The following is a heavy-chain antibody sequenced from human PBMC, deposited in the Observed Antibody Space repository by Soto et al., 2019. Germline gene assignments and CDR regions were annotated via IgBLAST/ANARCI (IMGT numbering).Heavy chain of an antibody. CDR2: ISAHNGNT. CDR1: GYAFTTYG. D-gene: IGHD3-10*01. Sequence: QVHLVQSGAEVKKPGASVKVSCKGSGYAFTTYGITWVRQAPGQGLEWMGWISAHNGNTNYAQKLQGRVTVTRDTSTSTAYMALRSLRSNDPAVYYCARGRYGAYWGQGALVTVSS. CDR3: ARGRYGAY. V-gene: IGHV1-18*01. J-gene: IGHJ4*02.